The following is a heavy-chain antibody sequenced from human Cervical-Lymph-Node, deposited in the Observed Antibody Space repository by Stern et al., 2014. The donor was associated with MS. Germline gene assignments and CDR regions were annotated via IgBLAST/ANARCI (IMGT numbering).Heavy chain of an antibody. J-gene: IGHJ4*02. V-gene: IGHV3-74*01. CDR3: ARGYCSGGSCYLFDH. CDR2: LNGDGSTT. D-gene: IGHD2-15*01. Sequence: EVQLGESGGGLVQPGGSLRLSCATSGFTFSSYWVHWVRQTPGKGLEWVSRLNGDGSTTVYSDSVKGRFTISRDNAKSTVYLQMNSLRAEDTALYYCARGYCSGGSCYLFDHWGLGTLVTVSS. CDR1: GFTFSSYW.